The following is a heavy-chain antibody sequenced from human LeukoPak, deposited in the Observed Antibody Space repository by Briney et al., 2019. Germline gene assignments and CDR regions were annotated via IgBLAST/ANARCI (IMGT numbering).Heavy chain of an antibody. CDR3: AKEQLNFDY. V-gene: IGHV3-23*01. D-gene: IGHD1-1*01. J-gene: IGHJ4*02. CDR2: ISGSGGST. CDR1: GGSFSGYY. Sequence: PSETLSLTCAVYGGSFSGYYWSWIRQPPGKGLEWVSAISGSGGSTYYADSVKGRFTISRDNSKNTLYLQMNSLRAEDTAVYYCAKEQLNFDYWGQGTLVTVSS.